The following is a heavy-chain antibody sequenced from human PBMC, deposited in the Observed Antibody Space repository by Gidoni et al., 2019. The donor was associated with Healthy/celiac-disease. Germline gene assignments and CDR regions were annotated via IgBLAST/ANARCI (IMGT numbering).Heavy chain of an antibody. D-gene: IGHD2-2*01. J-gene: IGHJ6*02. Sequence: QVQLVESGGGVVQPGRSLRLSCAASGFTFSSYGMHWVRQAPGKGLEWVAVIWYDGSNKYYADSVKGRFTISRDKSKNTLYLQMNSLRAEDTAVYYCARAYCSSTSCYGGMDVWGQGTTVTVSS. V-gene: IGHV3-33*01. CDR1: GFTFSSYG. CDR2: IWYDGSNK. CDR3: ARAYCSSTSCYGGMDV.